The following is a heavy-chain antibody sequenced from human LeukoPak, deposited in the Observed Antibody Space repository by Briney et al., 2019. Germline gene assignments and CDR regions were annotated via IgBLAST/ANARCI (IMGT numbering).Heavy chain of an antibody. Sequence: GGSLLLSCAASGFTFSSYAMSWVRQAPGKGLEWVSAISGSGGSTYYADSVKGRFTISRDNSKNTLYLQMNSLRAEDTAVYYCAKSLRPYSSSSHGDYWGQGTLVTVSS. CDR3: AKSLRPYSSSSHGDY. J-gene: IGHJ4*02. CDR2: ISGSGGST. D-gene: IGHD6-13*01. V-gene: IGHV3-23*01. CDR1: GFTFSSYA.